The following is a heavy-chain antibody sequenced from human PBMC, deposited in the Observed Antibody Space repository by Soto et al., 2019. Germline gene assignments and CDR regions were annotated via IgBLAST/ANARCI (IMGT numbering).Heavy chain of an antibody. CDR3: ARDLGDNWYFDL. Sequence: ASVKVSCKASGGTFSSYAISWVRRAPGQGLEWMGGIIPIFGTANYAQKFQGRVTITADESTSTAYMELSSLRSEDTAVYYCARDLGDNWYFDLWGRGTLVTVSS. CDR1: GGTFSSYA. J-gene: IGHJ2*01. D-gene: IGHD3-3*01. V-gene: IGHV1-69*13. CDR2: IIPIFGTA.